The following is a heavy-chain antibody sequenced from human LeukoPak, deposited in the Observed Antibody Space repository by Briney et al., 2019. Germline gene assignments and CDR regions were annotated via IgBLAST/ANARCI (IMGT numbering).Heavy chain of an antibody. CDR3: ARDSSRRPQKYDIATSFSTEN. CDR1: GYTFTDYY. D-gene: IGHD3-9*01. V-gene: IGHV1-2*02. Sequence: ASVKVSCKTSGYTFTDYYIHWVRQAPGQGLESMGWINPKIGGTNYAPRFQGRVSMTSDTSITTAYMQLRRVTSDDTAVYYCARDSSRRPQKYDIATSFSTENWGQGTLVAVSS. CDR2: INPKIGGT. J-gene: IGHJ4*02.